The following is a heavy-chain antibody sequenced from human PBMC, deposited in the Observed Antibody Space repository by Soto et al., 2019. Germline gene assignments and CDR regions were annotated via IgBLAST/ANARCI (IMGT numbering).Heavy chain of an antibody. D-gene: IGHD2-15*01. CDR2: IKYDGSQK. Sequence: PGGSLRLSCAASGLTLSGYWMNWVRQAPGRGLEWVANIKYDGSQKYYVDSVKGRFTISRDNAKNSLYLQMNSLTVEDTAVYYCATSNCPLYWGQGTQVTVSS. CDR1: GLTLSGYW. J-gene: IGHJ4*02. V-gene: IGHV3-7*05. CDR3: ATSNCPLY.